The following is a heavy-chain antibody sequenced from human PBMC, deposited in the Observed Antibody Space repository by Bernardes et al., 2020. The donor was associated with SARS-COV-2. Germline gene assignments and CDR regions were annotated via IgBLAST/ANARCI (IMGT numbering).Heavy chain of an antibody. CDR3: ARRRYGDFGVDV. J-gene: IGHJ6*02. Sequence: ESLKISCKGSGYSFTSYWIGWVRQMPGKGLEWMGIIYPGDSDTKYSPSFQGRVTISADKSVNTAYLQWSSLKASDTAIYYCARRRYGDFGVDVWGQGTTVTVSS. D-gene: IGHD4-17*01. CDR1: GYSFTSYW. CDR2: IYPGDSDT. V-gene: IGHV5-51*01.